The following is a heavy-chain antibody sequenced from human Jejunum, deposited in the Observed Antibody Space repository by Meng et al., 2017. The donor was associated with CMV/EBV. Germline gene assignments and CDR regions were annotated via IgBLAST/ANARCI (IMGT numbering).Heavy chain of an antibody. Sequence: SECPLTADYIRWVRHAPGQGLGWLGYLNPYTGDTNSAQKFPGRVSMTRDTPTNTAYMGLTRLRSDDTALYYCAKDAGSFLDYYFDFWGQGTLVTVSS. CDR2: LNPYTGDT. J-gene: IGHJ4*02. CDR3: AKDAGSFLDYYFDF. CDR1: ECPLTADY. V-gene: IGHV1-2*02. D-gene: IGHD3-10*01.